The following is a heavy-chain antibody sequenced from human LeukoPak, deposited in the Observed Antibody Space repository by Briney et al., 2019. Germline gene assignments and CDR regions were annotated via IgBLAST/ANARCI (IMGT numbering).Heavy chain of an antibody. Sequence: RGSLRLSCAASGFTVSSNYMSWVRQAPGKGLEWVSVIYSGGSTYYADSVKGRFTISRHNSKNTLYLQMNSLRAEDTAVYYCARDRPPGGGYYYYGMDVWGQGTTVTVSS. D-gene: IGHD3-16*01. J-gene: IGHJ6*02. CDR1: GFTVSSNY. V-gene: IGHV3-53*04. CDR3: ARDRPPGGGYYYYGMDV. CDR2: IYSGGST.